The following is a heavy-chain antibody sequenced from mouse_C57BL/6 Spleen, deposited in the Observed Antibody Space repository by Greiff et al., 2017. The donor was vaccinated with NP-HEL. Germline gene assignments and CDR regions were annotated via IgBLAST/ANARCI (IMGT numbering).Heavy chain of an antibody. D-gene: IGHD2-4*01. Sequence: QVQLQQSGAELVKPGASVKISCKASGYAFSSYWMNWVKQRPGKGLEWIGQIYPGDGDTNYNGKFKGKATLTADKSSSTAYMQLSSLTSEDAAVYFCARLGLRGAMDYWGQGTSVTVSS. CDR1: GYAFSSYW. CDR2: IYPGDGDT. V-gene: IGHV1-80*01. J-gene: IGHJ4*01. CDR3: ARLGLRGAMDY.